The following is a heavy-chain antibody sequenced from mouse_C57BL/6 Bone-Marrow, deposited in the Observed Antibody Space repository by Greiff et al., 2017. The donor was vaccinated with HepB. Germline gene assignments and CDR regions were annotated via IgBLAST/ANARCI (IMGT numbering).Heavy chain of an antibody. D-gene: IGHD2-4*01. V-gene: IGHV1-64*01. J-gene: IGHJ2*01. CDR3: TRRGSYDYARYY. CDR2: IHPNSGST. Sequence: QVQLQQPGAELVKPGASVKLSCKASGYTFTSYWMHWVKQRPGQGLEWIGMIHPNSGSTNYNEKFKSKATLTVDKSSSTAYMQLSSLTSEDSAVYYCTRRGSYDYARYYWGQGTTLTVSS. CDR1: GYTFTSYW.